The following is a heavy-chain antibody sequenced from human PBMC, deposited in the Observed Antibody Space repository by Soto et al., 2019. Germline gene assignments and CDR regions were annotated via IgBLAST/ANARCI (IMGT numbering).Heavy chain of an antibody. V-gene: IGHV1-46*01. CDR2: MSPDGGSI. D-gene: IGHD3-3*01. J-gene: IGHJ4*02. Sequence: ASVKVSCKASGYTFTSYYMHWVRQAPGQELVWMGMMSPDGGSILYAQKFQGRVSMTSDTATSTVYLELSSLRAEDTAVYYCAKWSVFWPRTNIKRQYFDYWGQGTLVTVSS. CDR3: AKWSVFWPRTNIKRQYFDY. CDR1: GYTFTSYY.